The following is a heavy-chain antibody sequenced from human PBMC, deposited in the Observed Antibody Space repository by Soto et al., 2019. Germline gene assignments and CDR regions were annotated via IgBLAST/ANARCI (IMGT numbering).Heavy chain of an antibody. D-gene: IGHD1-26*01. J-gene: IGHJ4*02. V-gene: IGHV1-69*13. CDR1: GGTFSSYA. CDR3: AREGSSRRVGGECD. Sequence: ASVKVSCKASGGTFSSYAISWVRQAPGQGLEWMGGIIPIFGTANYAQKFQGRVTITADESTSTAYMELSSLRSEDTAVYYCAREGSSRRVGGECDWGQGPLVTVSS. CDR2: IIPIFGTA.